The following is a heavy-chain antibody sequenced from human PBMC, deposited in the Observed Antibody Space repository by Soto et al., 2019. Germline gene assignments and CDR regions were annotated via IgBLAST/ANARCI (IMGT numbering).Heavy chain of an antibody. Sequence: TLSLTLTVSGGSISSGGYYLRGIRKHPGKGLEWIGYIYYSGSTYYNPSLKSRVTISVDTSKNQFSLKLSPVTAADTAVYYSARSYCRAGSCALDPWGQGTLVTVTS. CDR2: IYYSGST. V-gene: IGHV4-31*03. CDR3: ARSYCRAGSCALDP. J-gene: IGHJ5*02. CDR1: GGSISSGGYY. D-gene: IGHD2-15*01.